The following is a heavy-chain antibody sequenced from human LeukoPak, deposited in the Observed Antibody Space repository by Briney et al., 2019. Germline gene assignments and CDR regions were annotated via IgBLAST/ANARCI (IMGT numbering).Heavy chain of an antibody. Sequence: GGSLRLSCAASGFTFSSYEMNWVRQAPGKGLEWVSYISSSGSTIYYADSVKGRFTISRDNAKNSLYLQMNSLRAEDTAVYYCARNDYGDYEIYFDYWGQGTLVTVSS. J-gene: IGHJ4*02. D-gene: IGHD4-17*01. CDR1: GFTFSSYE. CDR3: ARNDYGDYEIYFDY. CDR2: ISSSGSTI. V-gene: IGHV3-48*03.